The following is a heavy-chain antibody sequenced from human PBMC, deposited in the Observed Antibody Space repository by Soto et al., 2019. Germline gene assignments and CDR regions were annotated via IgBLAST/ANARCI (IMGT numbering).Heavy chain of an antibody. Sequence: ASVKVSFKSSGYTFTSRDVYWLRQAAGQGLEWMGYMNPRSGNTGYEQKFQGRVTMTRDTSISTAYMELSSLTSDDTAVYYCTASSWTGAGLDFWGQGTPVTVSS. CDR2: MNPRSGNT. CDR3: TASSWTGAGLDF. CDR1: GYTFTSRD. J-gene: IGHJ4*01. V-gene: IGHV1-8*02. D-gene: IGHD6-13*01.